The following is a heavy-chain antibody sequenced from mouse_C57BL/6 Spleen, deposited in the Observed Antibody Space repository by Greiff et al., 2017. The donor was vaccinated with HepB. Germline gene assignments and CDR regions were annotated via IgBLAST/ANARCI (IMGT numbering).Heavy chain of an antibody. V-gene: IGHV5-12*01. CDR3: ARWGDGYYAMDY. CDR2: ISNGGGST. J-gene: IGHJ4*01. Sequence: EVMLVESGGGLVQPGGSLKLSCAASGFTFSDYYMYWVRQTPEKRLEWVAYISNGGGSTYYPDTVKGRFTISRDNAKNTLYLQMSRLKSEDTAMYYCARWGDGYYAMDYWGQGTSVTVSS. D-gene: IGHD2-3*01. CDR1: GFTFSDYY.